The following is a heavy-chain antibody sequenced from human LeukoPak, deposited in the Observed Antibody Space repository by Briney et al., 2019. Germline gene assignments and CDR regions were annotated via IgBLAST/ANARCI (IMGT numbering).Heavy chain of an antibody. D-gene: IGHD6-19*01. CDR3: ARVVKYRSGPLTDLLPYYFDY. Sequence: VASVKVSCKASGYTFNNYSMHWVRQAPGQRLEWMGWINAGNGNTKYLQEFQGRVTITRDTSASTAYMELSSLRSEDMAVYYCARVVKYRSGPLTDLLPYYFDYWGQGTLVTVSS. J-gene: IGHJ4*02. CDR1: GYTFNNYS. V-gene: IGHV1-3*03. CDR2: INAGNGNT.